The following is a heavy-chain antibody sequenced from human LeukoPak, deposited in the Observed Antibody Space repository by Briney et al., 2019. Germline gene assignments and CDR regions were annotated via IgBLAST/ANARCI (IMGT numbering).Heavy chain of an antibody. J-gene: IGHJ6*02. CDR2: IYSGGST. V-gene: IGHV3-66*01. CDR3: ARDSRLFMDV. CDR1: GFTVSSNY. Sequence: GGSLRLSCAASGFTVSSNYMTWVRQAPGKGLEWVSVIYSGGSTYYADFVKGRFTISRDNAKNSLYLQMNSLRAEDTAVYYCARDSRLFMDVWGQGTTVTVSS.